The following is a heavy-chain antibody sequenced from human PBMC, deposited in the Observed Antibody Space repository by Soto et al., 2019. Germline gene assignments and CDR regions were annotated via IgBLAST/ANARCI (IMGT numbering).Heavy chain of an antibody. Sequence: GGSLRLSCAASGFTFSSYAMGWVRQGPGKGLEWVAVVSIGGSTHYADSVRGRFTISRDNSKNTLSLQMNSLTAEDTAAYFCAKRRGAGGNFDYWGQGALVTVSS. CDR3: AKRRGAGGNFDY. CDR2: VSIGGST. CDR1: GFTFSSYA. V-gene: IGHV3-23*01. D-gene: IGHD1-26*01. J-gene: IGHJ4*02.